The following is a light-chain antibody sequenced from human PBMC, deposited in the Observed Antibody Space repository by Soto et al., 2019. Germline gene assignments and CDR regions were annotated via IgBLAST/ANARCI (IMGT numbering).Light chain of an antibody. Sequence: QSALTQPPSASGSPGQSVTLSCTGTSSDVGGYNYVSCYQQHPGKAPKLMIYEVSKRPSGVPDRFSGSKSGNTASLTVSGLQAEDEADYYCSSYAGSNKEVFGGGTQLTVL. CDR1: SSDVGGYNY. CDR2: EVS. J-gene: IGLJ2*01. V-gene: IGLV2-8*01. CDR3: SSYAGSNKEV.